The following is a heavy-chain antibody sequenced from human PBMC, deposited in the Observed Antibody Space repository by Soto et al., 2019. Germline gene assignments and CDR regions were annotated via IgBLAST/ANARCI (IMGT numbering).Heavy chain of an antibody. CDR2: ISYDGSNK. CDR1: GFTFSSYA. J-gene: IGHJ4*02. Sequence: PGGSLRLSCAASGFTFSSYAMHWVRQAPGKGLEWVAVISYDGSNKYYADSVKGRFTISRDNSKNTLYLQMKSLRAEDTAVYYCARNPKTPGYSYGYYFDYWGQGTLVTVSS. D-gene: IGHD5-18*01. CDR3: ARNPKTPGYSYGYYFDY. V-gene: IGHV3-30-3*01.